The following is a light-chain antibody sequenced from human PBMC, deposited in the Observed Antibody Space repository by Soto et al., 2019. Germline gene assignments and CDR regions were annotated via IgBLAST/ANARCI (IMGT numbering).Light chain of an antibody. CDR2: GAT. V-gene: IGKV3-15*01. CDR1: QSIANT. Sequence: EIVMTQSPATLSVSPGERATLSCRASQSIANTLAWYQQKLGQAPRLLIYGATARTPTVPARFSGSGSGTEFTLTISNLQSEDFAVYYCQQYKSWPQTFGQGTKLELK. CDR3: QQYKSWPQT. J-gene: IGKJ2*01.